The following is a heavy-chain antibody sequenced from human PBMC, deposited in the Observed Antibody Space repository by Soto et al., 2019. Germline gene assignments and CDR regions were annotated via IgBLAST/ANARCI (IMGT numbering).Heavy chain of an antibody. Sequence: QVHLQESGPGLVKPSETLSLTCTVSGGSISSYFCSWIRQPAGKGLEWIGRIYTSGSTNYNPSLKSRVTMSVDTSKNQFSLKLSSVTAADTAVYYCARESTVVTLRTFDIWAKGQWSPSLQ. CDR2: IYTSGST. V-gene: IGHV4-4*07. J-gene: IGHJ3*02. CDR3: ARESTVVTLRTFDI. D-gene: IGHD2-21*02. CDR1: GGSISSYF.